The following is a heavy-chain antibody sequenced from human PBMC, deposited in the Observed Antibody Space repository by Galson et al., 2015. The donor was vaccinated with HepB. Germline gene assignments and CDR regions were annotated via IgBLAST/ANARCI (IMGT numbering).Heavy chain of an antibody. CDR3: ARDRYYYDSSGYSIDY. CDR2: IRSSTTTI. J-gene: IGHJ4*02. D-gene: IGHD3-22*01. V-gene: IGHV3-48*01. CDR1: GFTFSNYS. Sequence: SLRLSCAASGFTFSNYSMDWVRQAPGKGLEWVSYIRSSTTTIYYADSVKGRFTISRDNAKNSLYLQMNSLRAEDTAVYYCARDRYYYDSSGYSIDYWGQGTLVTVSS.